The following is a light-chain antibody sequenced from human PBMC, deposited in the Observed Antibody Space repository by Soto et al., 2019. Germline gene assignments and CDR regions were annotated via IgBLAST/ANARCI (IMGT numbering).Light chain of an antibody. CDR1: QSVSSN. Sequence: EIVMTQSPATLSVSPGERATLSCRASQSVSSNLAWYRQKPGQAPRLLIYGASTRATGIPARFSGSGSGTDFTLTISSLEPEDSAIYYCQQRNIWPPVTFGQGTRLEIK. J-gene: IGKJ5*01. V-gene: IGKV3-15*01. CDR3: QQRNIWPPVT. CDR2: GAS.